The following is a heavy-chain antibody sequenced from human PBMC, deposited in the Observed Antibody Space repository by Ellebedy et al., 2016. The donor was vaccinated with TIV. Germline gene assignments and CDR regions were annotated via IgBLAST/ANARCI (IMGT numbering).Heavy chain of an antibody. D-gene: IGHD1-1*01. V-gene: IGHV3-7*03. CDR1: GSTFKNYW. CDR2: IEDAGTET. J-gene: IGHJ2*01. Sequence: GESLKISCAPSGSTFKNYWMTWVRQAPGKGLELVASIEDAGTETYSVDSAEGRFIISRDNAKNSLYLRINKPRDEDTAVYYCERRGRRYWHFELWGRGTQVIVSS. CDR3: ERRGRRYWHFEL.